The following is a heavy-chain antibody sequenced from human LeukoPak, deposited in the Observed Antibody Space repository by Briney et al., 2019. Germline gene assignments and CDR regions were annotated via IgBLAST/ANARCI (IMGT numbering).Heavy chain of an antibody. CDR1: GGTFSSYA. CDR2: IIPLFGTV. V-gene: IGHV1-69*05. CDR3: ARDKVRGSWLDP. D-gene: IGHD3-16*01. J-gene: IGHJ5*02. Sequence: SVKVSCKASGGTFSSYAITWVRQAPGQGLEWMGRIIPLFGTVNYAQNFQGRVTITTDESTSTAYMELSSLRSEDTAMYYCARDKVRGSWLDPWGQGTLVTVSS.